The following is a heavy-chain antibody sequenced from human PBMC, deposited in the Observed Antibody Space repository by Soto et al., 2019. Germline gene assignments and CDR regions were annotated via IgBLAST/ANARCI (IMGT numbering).Heavy chain of an antibody. CDR3: ARVPPWGNSGYFYIQHYDS. J-gene: IGHJ4*02. CDR2: INAGSGNT. CDR1: GYSFTTYG. D-gene: IGHD3-10*01. V-gene: IGHV1-3*01. Sequence: GASVKVSCKSTGYSFTTYGIHWVRQAPGQRLQWMGWINAGSGNTKYSQDFQGRVTFTRDTAASTTFMELSSLSSEDTAVYYCARVPPWGNSGYFYIQHYDSWGQGTLVTVSS.